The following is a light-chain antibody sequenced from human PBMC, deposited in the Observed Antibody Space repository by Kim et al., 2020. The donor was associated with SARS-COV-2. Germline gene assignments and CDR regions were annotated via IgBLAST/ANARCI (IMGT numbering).Light chain of an antibody. J-gene: IGKJ4*01. V-gene: IGKV3-20*01. CDR3: QQYGSPLLT. CDR2: GAS. CDR1: QTFSSTY. Sequence: SPGERAPRSCRASQTFSSTYLAWYQQKPGQAPRLLISGASSRATGIPDRFSGSGSGTDFTLTISRLEPEDSGVYYCQQYGSPLLTFGGGTKVDIK.